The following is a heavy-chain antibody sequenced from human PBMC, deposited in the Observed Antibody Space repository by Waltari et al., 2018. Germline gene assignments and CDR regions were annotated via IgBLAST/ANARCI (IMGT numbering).Heavy chain of an antibody. Sequence: QVQLQESGPGLVKPSETLSLTCTVSGGSISSYYWSWIRQPPGKGLEWIGYIYYSGSTNYNPSLKSRVTISGDTSKNQFSLKLSSVTAADTAVYYCARVLRYFDWLLSGGGYGMDVWGQGTTVTVSS. V-gene: IGHV4-59*01. J-gene: IGHJ6*02. D-gene: IGHD3-9*01. CDR1: GGSISSYY. CDR3: ARVLRYFDWLLSGGGYGMDV. CDR2: IYYSGST.